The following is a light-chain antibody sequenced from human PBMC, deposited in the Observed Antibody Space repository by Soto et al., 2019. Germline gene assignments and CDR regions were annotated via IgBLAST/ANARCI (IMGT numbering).Light chain of an antibody. V-gene: IGKV1-39*01. Sequence: DLQMTQSPSSLSASVGDRVTITCRASQSISSYLNWYQQKPGKAPKLLIYAAASLQSGVPSRFSGSGFGTDFTLTISSLQPEDFATYYCQQSYSTPEYSFGQGTKLDIK. J-gene: IGKJ2*03. CDR1: QSISSY. CDR3: QQSYSTPEYS. CDR2: AAA.